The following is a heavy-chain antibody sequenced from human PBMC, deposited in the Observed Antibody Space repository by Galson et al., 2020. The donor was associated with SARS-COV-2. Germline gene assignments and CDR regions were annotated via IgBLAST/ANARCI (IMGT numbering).Heavy chain of an antibody. J-gene: IGHJ4*02. V-gene: IGHV3-21*01. CDR1: GFTFSSYT. CDR2: IDTSSTYI. D-gene: IGHD3-10*01. CDR3: ARSPPASTSGTSVYFDY. Sequence: GESLKISCAASGFTFSSYTMNWVRQAPGKGLEWVSSIDTSSTYIYYADSLKGRFTISRDNAENSLYLQMNSLRAEDTAVYYCARSPPASTSGTSVYFDYWGQGTLVTVSS.